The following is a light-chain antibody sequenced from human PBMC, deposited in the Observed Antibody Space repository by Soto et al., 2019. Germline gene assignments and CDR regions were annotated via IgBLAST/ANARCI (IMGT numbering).Light chain of an antibody. CDR2: SAS. J-gene: IGKJ1*01. CDR3: QYYGSSPWT. Sequence: EIVLTQSPGTLSLSPGERATLSCRASQSVNPYYLAWYQQKPGQAPRLLIYSASSRATTIPDRFSGSGSGTDFTLTISRLEHEDFVVYYCQYYGSSPWTFGQGTKVEIK. V-gene: IGKV3-20*01. CDR1: QSVNPYY.